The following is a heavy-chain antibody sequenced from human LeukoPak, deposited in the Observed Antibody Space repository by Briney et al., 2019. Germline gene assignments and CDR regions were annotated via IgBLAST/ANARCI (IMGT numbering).Heavy chain of an antibody. V-gene: IGHV1-18*01. J-gene: IGHJ5*02. CDR3: VREDCSGGSCYLNWFDP. CDR2: ISAYNGNT. D-gene: IGHD2-15*01. Sequence: ASVKVSCKASGYTFTSYGISWVRQAPGQGLEWMGWISAYNGNTNYAQKLQGRVTMTTDTSTSTAYMELRSLRSDDTAVYYCVREDCSGGSCYLNWFDPWGQGTLVTVSS. CDR1: GYTFTSYG.